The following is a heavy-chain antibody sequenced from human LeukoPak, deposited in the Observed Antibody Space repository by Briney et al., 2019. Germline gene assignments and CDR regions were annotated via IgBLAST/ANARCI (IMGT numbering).Heavy chain of an antibody. J-gene: IGHJ4*02. CDR2: IYPGDSDT. CDR1: GSSFTSYW. Sequence: GASLQISCQGSGSSFTSYWIGWVRQLPGKGLEWMGIIYPGDSDTRYSPSFQGQVTISADKSISTAYLQWSSLKASDTAMYYCAGTYYYDSSGSYYFDYWGQGTLVTVSS. V-gene: IGHV5-51*01. CDR3: AGTYYYDSSGSYYFDY. D-gene: IGHD3-22*01.